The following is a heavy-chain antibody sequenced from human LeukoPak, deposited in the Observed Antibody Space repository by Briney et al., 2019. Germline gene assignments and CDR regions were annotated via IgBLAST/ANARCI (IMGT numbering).Heavy chain of an antibody. CDR1: GYTFTGYY. V-gene: IGHV1-2*02. CDR2: INPNSGGS. CDR3: ARGGGYCSGGSCYEGYYYYMDA. Sequence: VASVKVSCKASGYTFTGYYIHWVRQAPGQGLEWMGWINPNSGGSKYAQKFQGRVTMTRDTSISTAYMELSRLRSDDTAVYYCARGGGYCSGGSCYEGYYYYMDAWGKGTTVTVSS. D-gene: IGHD2-15*01. J-gene: IGHJ6*03.